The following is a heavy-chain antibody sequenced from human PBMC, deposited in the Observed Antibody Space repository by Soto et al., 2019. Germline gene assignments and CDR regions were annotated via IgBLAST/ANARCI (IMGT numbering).Heavy chain of an antibody. V-gene: IGHV2-5*02. CDR1: GFSLTTSGVG. D-gene: IGHD5-18*01. CDR3: AHRGYMYGNWDHGYFDY. CDR2: IYWDDDK. J-gene: IGHJ4*02. Sequence: QITLKESGPTRVKPTQTLALTCTFSGFSLTTSGVGVGWIRKTPGNALEWLAVIYWDDDKRYNPSLKNKLTITKDTSKNQVVLIMADVDPVDTPTYFCAHRGYMYGNWDHGYFDYWGQGTLVTVSS.